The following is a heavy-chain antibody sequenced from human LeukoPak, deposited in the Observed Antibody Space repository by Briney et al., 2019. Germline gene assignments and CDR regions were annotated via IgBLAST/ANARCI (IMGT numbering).Heavy chain of an antibody. D-gene: IGHD3-16*02. J-gene: IGHJ4*02. CDR1: GGSFSGYY. CDR2: INHSGST. Sequence: SSETLSLTCTVYGGSFSGYYWSWIRQPPGKGLEWIGEINHSGSTNYNPSLKSRVTISVDTSKSQFSLKLSSVTAADTAVYYCARGGDYDYVWGSYRRRSPPYYFDYWGQGTLVTVSS. CDR3: ARGGDYDYVWGSYRRRSPPYYFDY. V-gene: IGHV4-34*01.